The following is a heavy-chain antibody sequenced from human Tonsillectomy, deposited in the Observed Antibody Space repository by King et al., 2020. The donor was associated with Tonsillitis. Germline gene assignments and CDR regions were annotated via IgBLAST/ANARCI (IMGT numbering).Heavy chain of an antibody. CDR2: INWNSNNL. V-gene: IGHV3-9*01. CDR1: GFIFDDFA. D-gene: IGHD3-3*01. J-gene: IGHJ4*02. CDR3: AKARFGVVTSFDY. Sequence: QLVQSGGGLVQPGRSLRLSCAASGFIFDDFAMHWVRHAPGKGLEWVSRINWNSNNLAYADSVKGRFTISRDNAKNSLYLQMNSLRAEDTALYYCAKARFGVVTSFDYWGQGTLVTVSS.